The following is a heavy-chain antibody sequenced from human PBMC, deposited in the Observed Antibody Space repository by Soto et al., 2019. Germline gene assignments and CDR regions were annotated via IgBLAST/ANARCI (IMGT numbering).Heavy chain of an antibody. V-gene: IGHV1-24*01. Sequence: ASVKVSCKVSGYTLTELSMHWVRQAPGKGLEWMGGFDPEDGETIYARKIQGRVTMTEDTSTDTAYMELSSLRSEDTAVYYCAAEWAYYDSIVYPPGFVPWGQGTLVTVAS. J-gene: IGHJ5*02. CDR2: FDPEDGET. CDR1: GYTLTELS. CDR3: AAEWAYYDSIVYPPGFVP. D-gene: IGHD3-22*01.